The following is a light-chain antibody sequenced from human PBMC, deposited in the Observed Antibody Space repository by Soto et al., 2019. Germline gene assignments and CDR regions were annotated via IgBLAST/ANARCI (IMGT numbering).Light chain of an antibody. CDR1: QSVSSSY. CDR3: QQYGSSPT. J-gene: IGKJ1*01. CDR2: GAS. Sequence: NVLTESPGTLSVSPGERATLSCRASQSVSSSYFAWYQQKPGQAPRLLIYGASSRATGIPDRFSGSWSGTDFTLTISRLEPEDSAVYYCQQYGSSPTFGQGTKVAI. V-gene: IGKV3-20*01.